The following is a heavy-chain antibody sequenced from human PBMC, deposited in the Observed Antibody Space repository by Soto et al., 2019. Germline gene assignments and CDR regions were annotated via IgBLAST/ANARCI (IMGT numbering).Heavy chain of an antibody. CDR3: ARDRGSSSWYYYYYGMDV. CDR1: GFTVSSNY. V-gene: IGHV3-53*01. J-gene: IGHJ6*02. D-gene: IGHD6-13*01. Sequence: PGGFLRLSCAASGFTVSSNYMSWVRQAPGKGLEWVSVIYSGGSTYYADSVKGRFTISRDNSKSTLYLQMNSLRAEDTAVYYCARDRGSSSWYYYYYGMDVWGQGTTVTVSS. CDR2: IYSGGST.